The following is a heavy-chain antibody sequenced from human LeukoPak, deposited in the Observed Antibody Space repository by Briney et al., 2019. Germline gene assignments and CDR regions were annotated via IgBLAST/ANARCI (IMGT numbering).Heavy chain of an antibody. CDR2: MYYSGST. D-gene: IGHD1-26*01. J-gene: IGHJ4*02. V-gene: IGHV4-39*01. Sequence: SETLSLTCTVSGGSISNSSYYWGWIRQPPGKGLEWIGSMYYSGSTYYNPSLKSRATISVDTSKNQFSLKLSSVTAADTAVYYCARGDPSGRPGIAFDYWGQGTLVTVSS. CDR3: ARGDPSGRPGIAFDY. CDR1: GGSISNSSYY.